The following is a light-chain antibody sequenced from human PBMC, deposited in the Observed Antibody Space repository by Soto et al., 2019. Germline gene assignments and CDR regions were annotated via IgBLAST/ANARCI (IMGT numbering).Light chain of an antibody. CDR3: QSYDSSLSGYV. V-gene: IGLV1-40*01. CDR2: RNN. J-gene: IGLJ1*01. CDR1: SSNIGAGYD. Sequence: QSVLTQPPSVSGAPGQRVTISFTGSSSNIGAGYDLHWYQQLPGTAPKLLIYRNNNRPSGVPDRFSGSKSGTSASLAITGLQAEDEADYYCQSYDSSLSGYVFGTGTKVTVL.